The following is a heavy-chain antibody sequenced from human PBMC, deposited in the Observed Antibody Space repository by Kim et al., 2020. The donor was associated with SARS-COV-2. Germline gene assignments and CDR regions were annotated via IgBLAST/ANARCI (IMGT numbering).Heavy chain of an antibody. CDR1: GGSIRSGGKF. CDR2: ISYSGNS. Sequence: SETLSLTCSVSGGSIRSGGKFWTWIRQHPAKGLEWIGYISYSGNSHYSPSLRSRFSISQQTSENKSPLDLTSLTPPAPAGFYCARGQPLASWGQGTRVT. J-gene: IGHJ4*02. D-gene: IGHD2-2*01. V-gene: IGHV4-31*03. CDR3: ARGQPLAS.